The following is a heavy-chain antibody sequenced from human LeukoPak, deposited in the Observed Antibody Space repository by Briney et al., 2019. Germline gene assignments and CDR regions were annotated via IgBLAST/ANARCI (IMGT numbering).Heavy chain of an antibody. V-gene: IGHV3-23*01. J-gene: IGHJ4*02. D-gene: IGHD4-23*01. Sequence: GASLRLSCAASGFTFSSYAMSWVRQAPGKGLEWVSAISGSGVSTYYADSVKGRFTISRDYSKNTVSLQMNSLRVEDTAVYYCVKDWSTVVSPGHYWGQGTLVSVSS. CDR2: ISGSGVST. CDR3: VKDWSTVVSPGHY. CDR1: GFTFSSYA.